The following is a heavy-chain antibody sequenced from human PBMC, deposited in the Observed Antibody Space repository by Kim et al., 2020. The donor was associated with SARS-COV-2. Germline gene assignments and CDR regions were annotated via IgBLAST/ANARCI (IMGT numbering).Heavy chain of an antibody. CDR3: AKGGDNYYDSSGYYWGFDY. D-gene: IGHD3-22*01. CDR1: GFTFSSYA. Sequence: GGSLRLSCAASGFTFSSYAMSWVRQAPGKGLEWVSVIYSGGSSTYYADSVKGRFTISRDNSKNTLYLQMNSLRAEDTAVYYCAKGGDNYYDSSGYYWGFDYWGQGTLVTVSS. J-gene: IGHJ4*02. CDR2: IYSGGSST. V-gene: IGHV3-23*03.